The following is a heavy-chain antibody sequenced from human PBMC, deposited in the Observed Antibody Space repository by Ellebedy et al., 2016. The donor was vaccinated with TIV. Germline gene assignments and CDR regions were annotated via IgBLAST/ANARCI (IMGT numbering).Heavy chain of an antibody. D-gene: IGHD3-22*01. Sequence: SETLSLXCIVSGGSLVNYGAYWTWIRQSPGRGLEWIGYIYYSGSTKLNPSLKSRVTMSVDTSKKQFSLRLDSVTAADTAVYYCARGLYFDSSGYHYWFDPWGQGTLVTVSA. CDR3: ARGLYFDSSGYHYWFDP. CDR1: GGSLVNYGAY. V-gene: IGHV4-61*08. CDR2: IYYSGST. J-gene: IGHJ5*02.